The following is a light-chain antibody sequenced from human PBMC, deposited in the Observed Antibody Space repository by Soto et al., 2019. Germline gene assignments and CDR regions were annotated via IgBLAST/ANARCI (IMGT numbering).Light chain of an antibody. V-gene: IGKV1-5*03. CDR1: QSISNW. J-gene: IGKJ1*01. CDR2: KAS. CDR3: QQYNSYWT. Sequence: DIQMTQSPSTLSASVGDRVTITCRASQSISNWLAWYQQKPGKAPKLLIYKASSLESGVPSRFSGSGSGTEFTLTISRLQPDDFATYYCQQYNSYWTFGQGTKVDIK.